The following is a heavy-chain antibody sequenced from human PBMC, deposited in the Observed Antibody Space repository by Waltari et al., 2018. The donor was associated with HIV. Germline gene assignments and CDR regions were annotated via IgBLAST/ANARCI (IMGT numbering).Heavy chain of an antibody. Sequence: QVQLVQSGAEVKQPGASVKVSCKTSGYDFSTFDINWVRQAPGQGFEWMGWMSPSSGKTGYAQKFHGRVSITRDTSIDTAYMQLSRLTSRDTAVYYCARSRPGAVFGDNWGQGTLVVVSS. CDR3: ARSRPGAVFGDN. J-gene: IGHJ4*02. CDR2: MSPSSGKT. D-gene: IGHD3-3*01. CDR1: GYDFSTFD. V-gene: IGHV1-8*01.